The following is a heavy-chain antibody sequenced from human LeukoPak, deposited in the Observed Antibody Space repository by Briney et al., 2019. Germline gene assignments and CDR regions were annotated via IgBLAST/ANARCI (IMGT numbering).Heavy chain of an antibody. CDR3: ARSAGIRHYYYYMDV. J-gene: IGHJ6*03. V-gene: IGHV3-21*01. Sequence: GGSLRLSCAASGFTFSSYSMNWVRQAPGKGLEWVSSISSSSSYIYYADSVKGRFTISRDNAKNSLYLQMNSLRAEDTAVYYCARSAGIRHYYYYMDVWGKGTTVTVSS. CDR1: GFTFSSYS. D-gene: IGHD3-10*01. CDR2: ISSSSSYI.